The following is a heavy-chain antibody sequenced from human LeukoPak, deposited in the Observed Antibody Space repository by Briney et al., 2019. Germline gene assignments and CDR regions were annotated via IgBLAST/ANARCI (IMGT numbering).Heavy chain of an antibody. CDR3: ARASYSSGIDY. V-gene: IGHV1-2*04. J-gene: IGHJ4*02. Sequence: ASVKVSCKASGYTFTSYDINWVRQATGQGLEWMGWMNPNSGGTNYAQKFQGWVTMTRDTSISTAYMELSRLRSDDTAVYYCARASYSSGIDYWGQGTLVTVSS. CDR2: MNPNSGGT. D-gene: IGHD6-19*01. CDR1: GYTFTSYD.